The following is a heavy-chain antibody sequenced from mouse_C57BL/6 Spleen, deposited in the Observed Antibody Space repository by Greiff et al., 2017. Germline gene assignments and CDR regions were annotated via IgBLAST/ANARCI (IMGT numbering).Heavy chain of an antibody. CDR3: ARPTAQAYYFDY. D-gene: IGHD3-2*02. Sequence: QVQLQQPGAELVMPGASVKLSCKASGYTFTSYWMHWVKQRPGQGLEWIGEIDPSDSYTNYNQKFKGKSTLTVDKSSSTSYMQLSSLTSEDSAVXYSARPTAQAYYFDYWGQGTTLTVSS. J-gene: IGHJ2*01. CDR2: IDPSDSYT. CDR1: GYTFTSYW. V-gene: IGHV1-69*01.